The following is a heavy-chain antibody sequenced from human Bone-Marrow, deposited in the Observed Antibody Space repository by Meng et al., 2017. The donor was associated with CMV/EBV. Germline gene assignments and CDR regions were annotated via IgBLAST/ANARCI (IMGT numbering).Heavy chain of an antibody. CDR2: VNSKNEAT. CDR3: VRSSGWSLFDY. J-gene: IGHJ4*02. D-gene: IGHD6-19*01. Sequence: QMQLVQFGAEMKKPGASVKVSCTTSGFTFSDYYIHWVRQAPGQGLEWMGWVNSKNEATNYARKFQGRVSMTRDTSISTAHMELSRLMSDDTAVYYCVRSSGWSLFDYWGQGTLVTVSS. CDR1: GFTFSDYY. V-gene: IGHV1-2*02.